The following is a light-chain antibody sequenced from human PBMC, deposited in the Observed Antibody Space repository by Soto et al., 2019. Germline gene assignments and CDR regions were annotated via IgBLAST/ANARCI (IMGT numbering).Light chain of an antibody. CDR1: QDISNY. V-gene: IGKV1-33*01. CDR2: DAS. Sequence: DIQMTQSPSSLSASVGDRVTITCQASQDISNYLNWYKQKPGKVPKLLIYDASNLETGVPSRFSGSGSGTDSTFTISSLQPEDIATYYCQQYDNLPRTFGGGTKVDIK. J-gene: IGKJ4*01. CDR3: QQYDNLPRT.